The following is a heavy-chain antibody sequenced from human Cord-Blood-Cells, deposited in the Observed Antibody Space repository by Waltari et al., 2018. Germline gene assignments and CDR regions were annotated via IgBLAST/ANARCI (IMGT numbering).Heavy chain of an antibody. Sequence: EVQLVESGGGLIQPGEYLRLSCAAPGLPAGINYMSWVRQAPGMGRECVSVIYSGGSTYYADSVKGRFSISRDNSKNTLYLQMNSLRADDTAVYYCARDSLHYNWFDPWGQGTLVTVSS. CDR3: ARDSLHYNWFDP. D-gene: IGHD4-4*01. CDR1: GLPAGINY. CDR2: IYSGGST. J-gene: IGHJ5*02. V-gene: IGHV3-53*01.